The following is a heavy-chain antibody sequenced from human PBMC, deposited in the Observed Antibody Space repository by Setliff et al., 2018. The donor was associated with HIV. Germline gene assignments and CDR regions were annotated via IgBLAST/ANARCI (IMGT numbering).Heavy chain of an antibody. CDR2: IYHSGST. Sequence: SETLSLTCAVSNYSISSAYYWGWIRHPPGEGLEWIGSIYHSGSTYYNPSLKSRVTISVDTSKNQFSLRLSSVAAGDTAVYYCARSIVPVASGYYYFEYWGQGTLVTVSS. J-gene: IGHJ4*02. V-gene: IGHV4-38-2*01. CDR1: NYSISSAYY. CDR3: ARSIVPVASGYYYFEY. D-gene: IGHD3-3*01.